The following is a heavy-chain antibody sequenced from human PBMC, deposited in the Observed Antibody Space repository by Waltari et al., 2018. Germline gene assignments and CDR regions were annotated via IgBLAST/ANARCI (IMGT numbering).Heavy chain of an antibody. Sequence: QVQLQESGPGLVKPSETLSLTGVVSGYSISSGYYRSWIRRPPGKGLEWIGNMYYSGESYYKGSLKSRATISIHTSKNHISLNLTSVTAADTAMYYCARDRHYYFDSYMGGRDSFDIWGQGKMVTVSS. CDR2: MYYSGES. D-gene: IGHD3-10*01. CDR1: GYSISSGYY. J-gene: IGHJ3*02. CDR3: ARDRHYYFDSYMGGRDSFDI. V-gene: IGHV4-38-2*02.